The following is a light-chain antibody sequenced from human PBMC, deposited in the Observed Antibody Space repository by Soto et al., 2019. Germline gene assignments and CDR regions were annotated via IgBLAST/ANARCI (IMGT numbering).Light chain of an antibody. CDR2: GAS. J-gene: IGKJ2*01. CDR3: QQYGSSLYT. Sequence: EIVLTQSPGTLSLSPGERATLSCRASQSVSSSYLAWYQQKPGQAPRLLIYGASSRATGIPDRFSGSGSGTDFTLTISRLEPEDIAVYYCQQYGSSLYTFGHGTKLEIK. V-gene: IGKV3-20*01. CDR1: QSVSSSY.